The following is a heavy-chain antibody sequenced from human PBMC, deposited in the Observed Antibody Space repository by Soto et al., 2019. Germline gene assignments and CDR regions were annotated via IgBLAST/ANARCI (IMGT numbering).Heavy chain of an antibody. D-gene: IGHD1-1*01. V-gene: IGHV3-9*01. CDR3: ARDASITTSYLPY. J-gene: IGHJ4*02. CDR2: ISWNSGNI. Sequence: EVQLVESGGGLVQPGRSLRLSCVTTGFTFDDYAMHWVRQAPGKGLEWVSSISWNSGNIDYADSVKGRFTVSRDNARNSLYLHMYSLRSEDTALYYCARDASITTSYLPYWGQGTLVTVSS. CDR1: GFTFDDYA.